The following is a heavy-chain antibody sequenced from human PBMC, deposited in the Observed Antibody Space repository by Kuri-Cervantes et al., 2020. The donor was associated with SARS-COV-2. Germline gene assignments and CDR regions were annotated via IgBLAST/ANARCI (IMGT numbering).Heavy chain of an antibody. CDR1: GGSISSGDYY. CDR2: IYYSGST. V-gene: IGHV4-61*08. CDR3: ARVGPQYDPNWFDP. Sequence: SETLSLTCTVSGGSISSGDYYWSWIRQPPEKGLEWIGYIYYSGSTNYNPSLKSRVTISVDTSKNQFSLKLSSVTAADTAVYYCARVGPQYDPNWFDPWGQGTLVTVSS. J-gene: IGHJ5*02. D-gene: IGHD3-3*01.